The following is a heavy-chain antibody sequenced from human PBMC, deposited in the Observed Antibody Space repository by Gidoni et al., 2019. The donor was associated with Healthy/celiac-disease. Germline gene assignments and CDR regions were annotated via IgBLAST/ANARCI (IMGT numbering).Heavy chain of an antibody. Sequence: QVQLVESGGGLVKPGGSLRLSCAASGFTFSDYYMSWIRQAPGKGLEWVSYISSSGSTIYYADSVKGRFTISRDNAKNSLYLQMNSLRAEDTAVYYCARDGRAHLLLWFRESPDAFDIWGQGTMVTVSS. CDR3: ARDGRAHLLLWFRESPDAFDI. V-gene: IGHV3-11*01. CDR2: ISSSGSTI. D-gene: IGHD3-10*01. CDR1: GFTFSDYY. J-gene: IGHJ3*02.